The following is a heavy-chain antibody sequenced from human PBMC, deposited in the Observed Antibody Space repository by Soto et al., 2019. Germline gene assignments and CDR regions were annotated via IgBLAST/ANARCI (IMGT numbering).Heavy chain of an antibody. D-gene: IGHD2-15*01. CDR1: ESAISISA. V-gene: IGHV1-69*13. CDR3: ARATANIDLGYCSGGSCYAYYYYGMDV. Sequence: VKVSFKAAESAISISAISWVQHATGQGLEWMGRIIPVFGTANYAQKFQGRVTITADESTSTAYMELSSLRSEDTAVYYCARATANIDLGYCSGGSCYAYYYYGMDVWGQGTTVTVSS. J-gene: IGHJ6*02. CDR2: IIPVFGTA.